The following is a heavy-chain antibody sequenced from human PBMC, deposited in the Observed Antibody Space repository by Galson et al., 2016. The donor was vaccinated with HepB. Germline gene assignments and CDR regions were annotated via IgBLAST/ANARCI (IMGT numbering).Heavy chain of an antibody. J-gene: IGHJ4*02. Sequence: SLRLSCAASGFTFDDYAMHWVRQAPGKGLEWVSGITWNSDNIGYADSVKGRFTISRDNAKNSLYLQMNSLRAEDTALYYCARDKWELLNGEIDYWGQGTLVTVSS. CDR1: GFTFDDYA. CDR2: ITWNSDNI. CDR3: ARDKWELLNGEIDY. D-gene: IGHD1-26*01. V-gene: IGHV3-9*01.